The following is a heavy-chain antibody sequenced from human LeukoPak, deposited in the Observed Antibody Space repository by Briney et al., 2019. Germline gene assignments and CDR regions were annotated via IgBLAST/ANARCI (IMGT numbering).Heavy chain of an antibody. Sequence: GGSLRLSCAASGFTFSSYAMSWVRQAPGKGLEWVSGISGSGGNTYYADSVKGRFTISRDNSKNTLYLQMNSLRAEDTAVYYCAKDTRDGSGYDYYYFDYWGQGTLVTVSS. D-gene: IGHD5-12*01. V-gene: IGHV3-23*01. CDR3: AKDTRDGSGYDYYYFDY. CDR2: ISGSGGNT. J-gene: IGHJ4*02. CDR1: GFTFSSYA.